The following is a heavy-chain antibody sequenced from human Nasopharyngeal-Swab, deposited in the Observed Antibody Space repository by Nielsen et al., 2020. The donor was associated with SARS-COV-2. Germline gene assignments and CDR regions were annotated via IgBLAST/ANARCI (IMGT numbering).Heavy chain of an antibody. J-gene: IGHJ3*02. CDR1: GFTFSDYY. CDR3: SGVVGYDFWSGLGSFDI. Sequence: GESLKISCAASGFTFSDYYMSWIRQAPGKGLEWVSYISSSGSTIYYADSVNGRFTISRDYAKHSLYLQMNSLGAEETAVYYCSGVVGYDFWSGLGSFDIWGQGTMVTVSS. CDR2: ISSSGSTI. D-gene: IGHD3-3*01. V-gene: IGHV3-11*01.